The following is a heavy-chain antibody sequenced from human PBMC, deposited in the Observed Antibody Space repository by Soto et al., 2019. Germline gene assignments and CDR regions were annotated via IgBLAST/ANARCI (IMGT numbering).Heavy chain of an antibody. J-gene: IGHJ4*02. CDR3: SKWSGYGDL. D-gene: IGHD5-12*01. CDR2: ISVTPGIT. CDR1: GFTMGTYS. V-gene: IGHV3-23*01. Sequence: EMQLLESGGGLVQPGGSLRLSCAASGFTMGTYSVTWVRQAPGKGLEWVSGISVTPGITFYADSVKGRFTISRDSSNNAVYLQMNSLRAEDTAMYFCSKWSGYGDLWGQGTLVTVSS.